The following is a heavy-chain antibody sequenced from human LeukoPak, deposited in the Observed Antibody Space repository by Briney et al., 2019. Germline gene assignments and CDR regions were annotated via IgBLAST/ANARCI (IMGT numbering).Heavy chain of an antibody. V-gene: IGHV4-30-4*01. J-gene: IGHJ5*02. CDR1: GRSISSGVYY. D-gene: IGHD1-26*01. CDR3: ARYLPRAQEGWFDL. CDR2: IYYNVRT. Sequence: SQTLSLTCTVSGRSISSGVYYWTWIRQPPGKGLERIGYIYYNVRTDYNPSLKSRLTISGDTSKNQFSLKLSSVSAADTAVYYCARYLPRAQEGWFDLWGQGTLVTVSS.